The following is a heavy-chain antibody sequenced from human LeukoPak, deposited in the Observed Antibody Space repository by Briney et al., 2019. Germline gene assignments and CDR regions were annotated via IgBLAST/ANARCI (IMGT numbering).Heavy chain of an antibody. D-gene: IGHD3-22*01. CDR3: ARDFNYYDSSGYPHWYFDL. Sequence: PGGSLRLSCAASGFTFSGYEMNWVRQAPGQGLEWVSYITASGSTIYYADSVKGRFTISRDNAKNSLYLQMNSLRAEDTAVYYCARDFNYYDSSGYPHWYFDLWGRGTLVTVSS. CDR1: GFTFSGYE. J-gene: IGHJ2*01. V-gene: IGHV3-48*03. CDR2: ITASGSTI.